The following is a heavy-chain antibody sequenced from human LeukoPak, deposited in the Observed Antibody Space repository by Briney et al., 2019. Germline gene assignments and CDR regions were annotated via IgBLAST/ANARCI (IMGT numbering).Heavy chain of an antibody. D-gene: IGHD5-18*01. CDR2: IRSKANSYAT. CDR1: GFTFSGSA. Sequence: GGTLRLFCAASGFTFSGSAMHWVRQASGKGLEWVGRIRSKANSYATAYAASVKGRFTISRDDSKNTAYLQMNSLKTEDTAVYYCTRLDTAMARGTDYWGQGTLVTVSS. J-gene: IGHJ4*02. V-gene: IGHV3-73*01. CDR3: TRLDTAMARGTDY.